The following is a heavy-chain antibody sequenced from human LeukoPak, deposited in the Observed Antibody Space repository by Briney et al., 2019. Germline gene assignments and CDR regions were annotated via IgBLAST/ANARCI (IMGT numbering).Heavy chain of an antibody. Sequence: PSETLSLTCTVSGGSISSSSYYWGWIRQPPGKGLEWIGSIYYSGSTYYNPSLKSRVTISVDTSKNQCSLRLSSVTAADTAVYYCARGMGDDYGDRPPLDVWGQGTTVTVSS. D-gene: IGHD4-17*01. V-gene: IGHV4-39*01. CDR1: GGSISSSSYY. J-gene: IGHJ6*02. CDR3: ARGMGDDYGDRPPLDV. CDR2: IYYSGST.